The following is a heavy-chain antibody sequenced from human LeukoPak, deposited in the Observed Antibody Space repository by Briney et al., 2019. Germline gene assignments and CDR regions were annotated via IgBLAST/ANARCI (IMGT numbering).Heavy chain of an antibody. CDR2: INQGGSEK. D-gene: IGHD2-2*01. V-gene: IGHV3-7*01. CDR3: ARDVTALDS. J-gene: IGHJ4*02. CDR1: GFTFGVYW. Sequence: GGSLRLSCTASGFTFGVYWMSWVRQAPGKGLEWVANINQGGSEKYYVDSVRGRFTISRDNAKNSLYLQMNSLRADDTAVYYCARDVTALDSWGQGTLVTVSS.